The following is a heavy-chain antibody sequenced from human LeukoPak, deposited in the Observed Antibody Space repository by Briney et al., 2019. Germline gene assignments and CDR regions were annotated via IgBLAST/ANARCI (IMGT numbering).Heavy chain of an antibody. CDR2: ISSSTRTI. Sequence: GGPLRLSCAASGFTFSSYEMNWVRQAPGKGLEWLSYISSSTRTIYYADSVKGRFTISRDNAKNSLYLQMNSLRAEDTAVYYCARDVDTAMVFYYYGMDVWGQGTTVTVSS. V-gene: IGHV3-48*03. CDR1: GFTFSSYE. D-gene: IGHD5-18*01. J-gene: IGHJ6*02. CDR3: ARDVDTAMVFYYYGMDV.